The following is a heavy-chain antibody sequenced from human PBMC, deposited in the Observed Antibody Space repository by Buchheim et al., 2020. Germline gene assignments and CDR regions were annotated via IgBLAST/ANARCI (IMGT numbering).Heavy chain of an antibody. D-gene: IGHD5-12*01. V-gene: IGHV1-2*04. CDR2: INPKSGDT. Sequence: QVQLVQSGAEVKKPGASVRVSCKASGYTLSAHYLHWVRQAPGQGLEWMGWINPKSGDTKYAQKFQGWVTLTRDTSISAVDMHLTMLRVNGPAVYYSASDSNGYDSSYHDAGIDLWGQGTT. CDR1: GYTLSAHY. CDR3: ASDSNGYDSSYHDAGIDL. J-gene: IGHJ6*02.